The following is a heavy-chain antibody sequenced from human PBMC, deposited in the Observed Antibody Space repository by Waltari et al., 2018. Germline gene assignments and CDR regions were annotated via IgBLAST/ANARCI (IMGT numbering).Heavy chain of an antibody. CDR1: GDFLSTDN. V-gene: IGHV4-59*08. J-gene: IGHJ4*02. CDR3: ARLPTKYYDSLGWGFFDQ. D-gene: IGHD3-22*01. Sequence: HVQLQESGPGLVKPSETLSLTCTGSGDFLSTDNWPWIRQAPGKGLEWIAYLRNTGGTKCTPSLESRVTVSAVTSKKQFSLRLTSVTAADTAVYYCARLPTKYYDSLGWGFFDQWGQGILVTVSS. CDR2: LRNTGGT.